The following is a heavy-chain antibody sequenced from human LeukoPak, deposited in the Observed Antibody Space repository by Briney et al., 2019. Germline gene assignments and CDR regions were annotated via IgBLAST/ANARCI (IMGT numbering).Heavy chain of an antibody. CDR1: GGSISSGGYY. CDR3: ARAHVSWATVTTVWPVYYYYGMDV. V-gene: IGHV4-31*03. CDR2: IYYSGST. J-gene: IGHJ6*02. D-gene: IGHD4-17*01. Sequence: SQTLSLTCTVSGGSISSGGYYWSWIRQHAGKGLEWIGYIYYSGSTYYNPSLKSRVTISVDTSKNQFSLKLSSVTAADTAVYYCARAHVSWATVTTVWPVYYYYGMDVWGQGTTVTVSS.